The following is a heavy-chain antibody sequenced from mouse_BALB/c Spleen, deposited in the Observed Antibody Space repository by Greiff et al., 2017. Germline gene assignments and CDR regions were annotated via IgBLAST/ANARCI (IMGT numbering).Heavy chain of an antibody. CDR3: AREKYGNYGYAMDY. V-gene: IGHV1-69*01. D-gene: IGHD2-10*02. Sequence: VQLQQPGAELVMPGASVKMSCKASGYTFTDYWMHWVKQRPGQGLEWIGAIDTSDSYTSYNQKFKGKATLTVDESSSTAYMQLSSLTSEDSAVYYCAREKYGNYGYAMDYWGQGTTLTVPS. CDR2: IDTSDSYT. CDR1: GYTFTDYW. J-gene: IGHJ2*01.